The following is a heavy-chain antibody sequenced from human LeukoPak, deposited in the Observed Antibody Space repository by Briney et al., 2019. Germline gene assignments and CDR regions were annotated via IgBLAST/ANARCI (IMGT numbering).Heavy chain of an antibody. V-gene: IGHV4-59*08. J-gene: IGHJ4*02. CDR1: GGSISSYY. D-gene: IGHD3-10*01. CDR2: IYYSGST. Sequence: SETLSLTCTVSGGSISSYYWSWIRQPPGKGLEWIGYIYYSGSTYYNPSLKSRVTISVDTSKNQFSLKLSSVTAADTAVYYCAYPRSGSYYNGFDYWGQGTLVTVSS. CDR3: AYPRSGSYYNGFDY.